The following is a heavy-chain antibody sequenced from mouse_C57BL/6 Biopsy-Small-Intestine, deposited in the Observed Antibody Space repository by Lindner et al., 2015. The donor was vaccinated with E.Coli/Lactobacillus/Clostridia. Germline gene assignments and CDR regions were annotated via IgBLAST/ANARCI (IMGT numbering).Heavy chain of an antibody. CDR2: VYPSGAT. CDR1: GYTFTDYY. D-gene: IGHD1-2*01. Sequence: SVKVSCKTSGYTFTDYYIHWVRQAPGLGLEWMGMVYPSGATGYAQDFQDRLSLSTDTSTSTVYMELSSLRYEDAAIYYCGRRGGYNYIDFWGQGTRVNVSS. V-gene: IGHV1S29*02. CDR3: GRRGGYNYIDF. J-gene: IGHJ4*01.